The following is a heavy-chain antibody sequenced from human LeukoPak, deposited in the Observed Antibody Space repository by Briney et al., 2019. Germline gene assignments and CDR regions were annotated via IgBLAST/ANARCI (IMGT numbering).Heavy chain of an antibody. CDR2: IYHSGST. D-gene: IGHD3-3*01. CDR3: ARGVGRDFWSGSMGFDY. CDR1: GGSISSSHW. V-gene: IGHV4-4*02. Sequence: SETLSLTCAVSGGSISSSHWWTWVRQPPGKGLEWIGEIYHSGSTNYNPSLKSRVTISVDKSKNQFSLRLSSVTAADTAVYYCARGVGRDFWSGSMGFDYWGQGTLVTVSS. J-gene: IGHJ4*02.